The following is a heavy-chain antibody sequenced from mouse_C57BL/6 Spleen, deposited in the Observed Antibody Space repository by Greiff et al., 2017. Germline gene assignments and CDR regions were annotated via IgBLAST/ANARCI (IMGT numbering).Heavy chain of an antibody. J-gene: IGHJ1*03. CDR2: IRSGSSTI. CDR3: ARGYGTGYFDV. Sequence: DVKLQESGGGLVKPGGSLKLSCAASGFTFSDYGMHWVRQAPEKGLEWVAYIRSGSSTIYYADTVKGRFTISRDNAKNTLFLQMTSLRSEDTAMYYCARGYGTGYFDVWGTGTTVTVSS. D-gene: IGHD1-1*01. V-gene: IGHV5-17*01. CDR1: GFTFSDYG.